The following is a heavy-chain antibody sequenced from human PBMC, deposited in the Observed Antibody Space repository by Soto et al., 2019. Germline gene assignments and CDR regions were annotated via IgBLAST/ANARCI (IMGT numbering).Heavy chain of an antibody. J-gene: IGHJ5*02. Sequence: SETLSLTCTVSGVSMSASFWSWVRQPPGKGLEWIGYIYYIGSTDYNPSLKSRVTISIDASNNQFSLKLSSVTAADTAVYYCARDLRMYYYDSSGYYYSWFDPWGQGTLVTVSS. CDR3: ARDLRMYYYDSSGYYYSWFDP. V-gene: IGHV4-59*01. CDR2: IYYIGST. D-gene: IGHD3-22*01. CDR1: GVSMSASF.